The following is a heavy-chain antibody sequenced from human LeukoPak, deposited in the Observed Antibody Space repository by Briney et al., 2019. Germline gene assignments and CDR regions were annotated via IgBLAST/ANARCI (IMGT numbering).Heavy chain of an antibody. J-gene: IGHJ4*02. CDR3: ARVFGGYDGALAY. CDR2: IYHSGSTT. Sequence: PGTLSLTCAVSGDSISSNNWWSWVRQTSGKGLEWIGEIYHSGSTTNYNPSLKSRVTMSVDKSKNQFSLKLTSVAAADTAVYYCARVFGGYDGALAYWGQGTLVTVSS. V-gene: IGHV4-4*03. D-gene: IGHD5-12*01. CDR1: GDSISSNNW.